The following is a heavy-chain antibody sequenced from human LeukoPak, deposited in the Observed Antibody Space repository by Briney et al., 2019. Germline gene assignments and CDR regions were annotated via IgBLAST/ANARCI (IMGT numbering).Heavy chain of an antibody. D-gene: IGHD1-26*01. V-gene: IGHV3-30*04. J-gene: IGHJ4*02. CDR2: ISYDGSNK. CDR1: GFTFSSYA. CDR3: AKDESKDGWELLRLDY. Sequence: GGSLRLSCAASGFTFSSYAMHWVRQAPGKGLEWVAVISYDGSNKYYADSVKGRFTISRDNSRNTLYLQMNSLRAEDTAVYYCAKDESKDGWELLRLDYWGLGTLVTVSS.